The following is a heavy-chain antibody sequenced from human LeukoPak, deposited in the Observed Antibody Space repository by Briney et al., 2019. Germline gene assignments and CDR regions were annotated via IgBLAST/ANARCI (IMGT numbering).Heavy chain of an antibody. CDR3: VRITTAHFDY. V-gene: IGHV3-48*01. D-gene: IGHD6-13*01. CDR1: GFPFRGYS. J-gene: IGHJ4*02. CDR2: ITTSSDTI. Sequence: GGSLRLSCAASGFPFRGYSMNWVRQAPGKGLEWILYITTSSDTIYYADSVKGRFTISRDNAKNSLYLQMDSLRAEDTAVYYCVRITTAHFDYWGQGALVAVSS.